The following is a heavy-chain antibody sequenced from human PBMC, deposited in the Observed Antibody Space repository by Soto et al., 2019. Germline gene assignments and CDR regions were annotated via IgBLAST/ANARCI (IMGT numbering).Heavy chain of an antibody. CDR1: GFTFSSYG. V-gene: IGHV3-30*18. Sequence: QVQLVESGGGVVQPGRSLRLSCAASGFTFSSYGMHWVRQAPGKGLEWVAVISYDGSNKYYADSVKGRFTISRDNSKNTLYLQMNSLRAEDTAVYYCAKDRGYCSSTSCRPNYYYYGMDVWGQGTTVTVSS. D-gene: IGHD2-2*01. CDR2: ISYDGSNK. CDR3: AKDRGYCSSTSCRPNYYYYGMDV. J-gene: IGHJ6*02.